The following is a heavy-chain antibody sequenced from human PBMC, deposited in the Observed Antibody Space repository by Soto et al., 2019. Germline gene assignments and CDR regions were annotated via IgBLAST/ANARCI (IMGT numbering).Heavy chain of an antibody. J-gene: IGHJ6*02. CDR3: ARDRSGGMDV. CDR1: GFTFSSYS. CDR2: ISSSSSYI. V-gene: IGHV3-21*01. Sequence: GVSLRLSCAASGFTFSSYSMNCVRRAPWKGLEWVSSISSSSSYIYYADSVKGRFTISRDNAKNSLYLQRNSLRAEDTDVYYCARDRSGGMDVWGQGTTVTVSS. D-gene: IGHD3-16*02.